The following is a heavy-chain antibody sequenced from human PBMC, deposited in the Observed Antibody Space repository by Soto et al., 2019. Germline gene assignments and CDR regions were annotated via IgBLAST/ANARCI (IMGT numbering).Heavy chain of an antibody. J-gene: IGHJ4*02. D-gene: IGHD1-26*01. CDR2: LKSDGSE. Sequence: PGGSLRLSCAASGFTLRSDSMHWVRQVPGKGLVWVSRLKSDGSENYADSVKGRFTISRDNAKNTLYLQMNSLGAEDTAVYYCARGRRGNYGYFDYWGQGMLVTAPQ. V-gene: IGHV3-74*01. CDR3: ARGRRGNYGYFDY. CDR1: GFTLRSDS.